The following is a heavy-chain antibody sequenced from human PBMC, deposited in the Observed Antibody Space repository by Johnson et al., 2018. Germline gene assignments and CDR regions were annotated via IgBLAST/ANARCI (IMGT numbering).Heavy chain of an antibody. CDR3: TTARTGYTIFGGVIARDYYYGMDI. CDR2: IKSKTDGGTT. V-gene: IGHV3-15*01. Sequence: VQLVQSGGGLVKPGGSLRLSCAASAFSFNNAWMSWVRQAPGKGLEWVGRIKSKTDGGTTDYAAPVKGRFTISRDDSKNTLYLQMNSLKADDTAVDYCTTARTGYTIFGGVIARDYYYGMDIWGQGTTVTVSS. CDR1: AFSFNNAW. D-gene: IGHD3-3*01. J-gene: IGHJ6*02.